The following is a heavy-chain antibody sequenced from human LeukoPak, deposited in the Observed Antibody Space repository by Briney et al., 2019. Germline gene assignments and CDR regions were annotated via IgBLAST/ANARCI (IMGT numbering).Heavy chain of an antibody. CDR3: ARGTRDLPLAAAGGNWFDP. D-gene: IGHD6-13*01. J-gene: IGHJ5*02. CDR1: GYTFTGYY. Sequence: ASVKVSCKASGYTFTGYYMHWVPQAPGLGLEWMGWINPNSGGTNYAQKFQGRVTMTRDTSISAAYMELSRLRSDDTAVYYCARGTRDLPLAAAGGNWFDPWGQGTLVTVSS. V-gene: IGHV1-2*02. CDR2: INPNSGGT.